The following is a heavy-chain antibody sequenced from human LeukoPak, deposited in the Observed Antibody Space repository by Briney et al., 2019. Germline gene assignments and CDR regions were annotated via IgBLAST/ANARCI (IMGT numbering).Heavy chain of an antibody. Sequence: GGSLRLSCAASGFTFSSHGFHWVRQAPGKGLEWVAVISYDGSNKYYADSVKGRFTISRDNSKNTLYLQMNSLRAEDTAVYYCARDLSPNIVVVVAAGYWGQGTLVTVSS. D-gene: IGHD2-15*01. CDR2: ISYDGSNK. CDR3: ARDLSPNIVVVVAAGY. V-gene: IGHV3-30*19. J-gene: IGHJ4*02. CDR1: GFTFSSHG.